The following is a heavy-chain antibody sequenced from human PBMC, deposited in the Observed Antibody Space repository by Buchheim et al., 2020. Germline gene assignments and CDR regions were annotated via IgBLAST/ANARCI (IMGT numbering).Heavy chain of an antibody. J-gene: IGHJ6*02. CDR1: GFTFSSYA. D-gene: IGHD1-26*01. CDR2: ISGSGGSK. CDR3: AKCLGARFLRVGISADYYYYGMDV. V-gene: IGHV3-23*01. Sequence: EVQLLESGGGLVQPGGSLRLSCAASGFTFSSYAMSWVRQAPGKGLEWFLAISGSGGSKYYADSVKGRFTISRDNSKNTLYLQMNSLRAEDTAVYYCAKCLGARFLRVGISADYYYYGMDVWGQGTT.